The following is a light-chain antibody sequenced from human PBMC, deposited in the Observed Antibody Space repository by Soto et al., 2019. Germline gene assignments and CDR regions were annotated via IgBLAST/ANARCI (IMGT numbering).Light chain of an antibody. Sequence: DIQMTQSPSTLSASVGDRVTITCRASQSISSWLAWYQQKPGQAPKLLIYKASDLQSGISSRFSGSGSGTEFTLTISSLQTDDYATYYCQQYKVYPYIFGQGTKLE. J-gene: IGKJ2*01. CDR1: QSISSW. CDR2: KAS. V-gene: IGKV1-5*03. CDR3: QQYKVYPYI.